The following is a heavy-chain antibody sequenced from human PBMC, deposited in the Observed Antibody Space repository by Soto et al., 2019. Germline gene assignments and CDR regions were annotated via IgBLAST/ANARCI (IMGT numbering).Heavy chain of an antibody. CDR1: GNSFTSYW. V-gene: IGHV5-51*01. D-gene: IGHD2-15*01. J-gene: IGHJ6*02. CDR2: IYPGDSDT. CDR3: ESCYSGPLNGMDV. Sequence: XESLKVSWKCSGNSFTSYWSGLVLQMPGKGLEWMGIIYPGDSDTRYSPSFQGQVTISADKSISTAYLQWSSLKASDTAMYYCESCYSGPLNGMDVWGQGTTVTVSS.